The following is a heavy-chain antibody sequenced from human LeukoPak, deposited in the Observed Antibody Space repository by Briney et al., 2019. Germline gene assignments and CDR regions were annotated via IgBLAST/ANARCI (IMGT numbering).Heavy chain of an antibody. J-gene: IGHJ3*02. CDR2: IYHSGST. Sequence: SETLTLTCAVSSGSISSSNWWRWVRQPPGKGLEWIGEIYHSGSTNYNPSLKSRVTISVDKSKNQFSLKLSSVTAADTAVYYCARWDYYYDSSVNASDIWGQGTMVTVSS. CDR1: SGSISSSNW. CDR3: ARWDYYYDSSVNASDI. V-gene: IGHV4-4*02. D-gene: IGHD3-22*01.